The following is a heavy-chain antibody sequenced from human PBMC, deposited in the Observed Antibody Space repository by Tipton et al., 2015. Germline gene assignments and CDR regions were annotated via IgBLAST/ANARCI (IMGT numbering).Heavy chain of an antibody. CDR1: GGSIRDTTYY. CDR3: ASGQWLVEGLPEYFQH. CDR2: IYYSGST. Sequence: LRLSCTVAGGSIRDTTYYWSWIRQPPGKGLEWIGYIYYSGSTNYNPSLKSRVTISVDTSKNQFSLKLSSVTAADTAVYYCASGQWLVEGLPEYFQHWGQGTLVTVPS. V-gene: IGHV4-61*01. D-gene: IGHD6-19*01. J-gene: IGHJ1*01.